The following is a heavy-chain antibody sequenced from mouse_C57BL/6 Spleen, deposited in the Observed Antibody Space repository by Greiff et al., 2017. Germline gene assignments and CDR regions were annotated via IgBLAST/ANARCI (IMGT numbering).Heavy chain of an antibody. Sequence: VQLQQPGAELVRPGTSVKLSCKASGYTFTSYWMHWVKQRPGQGLEWIGVIDPSDSYTNYNQKFKGKATLTVDTSSSTAYMQLSSLTSEDSAVYYCASSDYYGSSQYAMDYWGQGTSVTVSS. CDR1: GYTFTSYW. D-gene: IGHD1-1*01. CDR3: ASSDYYGSSQYAMDY. J-gene: IGHJ4*01. CDR2: IDPSDSYT. V-gene: IGHV1-59*01.